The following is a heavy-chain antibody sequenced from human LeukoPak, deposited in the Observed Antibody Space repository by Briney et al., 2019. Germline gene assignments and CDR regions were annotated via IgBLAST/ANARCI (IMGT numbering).Heavy chain of an antibody. J-gene: IGHJ4*02. CDR1: GGSISSSSYY. D-gene: IGHD2-15*01. Sequence: SETLSLTCTVSGGSISSSSYYWGWIRQPPGKGLEWIGSIYYSGSTYYNPSLKSRVTISVDTSKNQFSLKLSSVTAADTAVYYCARHGGYCSGGSCYRGYYFDYWGQGTLVTVSS. CDR2: IYYSGST. CDR3: ARHGGYCSGGSCYRGYYFDY. V-gene: IGHV4-39*01.